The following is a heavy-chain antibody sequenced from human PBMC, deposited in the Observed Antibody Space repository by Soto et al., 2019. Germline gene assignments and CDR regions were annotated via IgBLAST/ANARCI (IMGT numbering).Heavy chain of an antibody. J-gene: IGHJ4*02. Sequence: QVQLVESGGGVVQPGRSLRLSCAASGFTFSSYGMHWVRQAPGKGLEWVAVISYDGSNKYYADSVKGRFTISRDNSKNTLYLQMNSLRAEDTPVYYCAKERPSRMVRGVTYFDYWGQGTLVTVSS. CDR1: GFTFSSYG. V-gene: IGHV3-30*18. CDR2: ISYDGSNK. CDR3: AKERPSRMVRGVTYFDY. D-gene: IGHD3-10*01.